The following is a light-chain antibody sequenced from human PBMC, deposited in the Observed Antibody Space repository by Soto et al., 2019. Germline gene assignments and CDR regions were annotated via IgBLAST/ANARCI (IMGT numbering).Light chain of an antibody. CDR2: DAS. CDR1: QYISRW. CDR3: QHYNSYSEA. Sequence: DIYMSQSPSTLSASVGERVTITCRASQYISRWVAWYQQKPGKAPKLLIYDASNLESGVPSTFSGSGSGTEFTLTISSLQPDDFATYYCQHYNSYSEAFGQGTKVDI. V-gene: IGKV1-5*01. J-gene: IGKJ1*01.